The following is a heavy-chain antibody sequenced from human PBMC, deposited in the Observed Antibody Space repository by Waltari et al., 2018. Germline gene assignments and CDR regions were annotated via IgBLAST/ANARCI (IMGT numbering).Heavy chain of an antibody. CDR3: ARGPSTGAFDY. Sequence: QVQLVQAGAEVKRPGASVPVTCKPSGYTFSAYFIHWVRQAPRGLEWMGWIDPNRGVTNYEQKFQGRVTMTRDTSISTTYMDLSNLRSDDTAVYYCARGPSTGAFDYWGQGTLVTVSS. J-gene: IGHJ4*02. CDR1: GYTFSAYF. V-gene: IGHV1-2*02. CDR2: IDPNRGVT.